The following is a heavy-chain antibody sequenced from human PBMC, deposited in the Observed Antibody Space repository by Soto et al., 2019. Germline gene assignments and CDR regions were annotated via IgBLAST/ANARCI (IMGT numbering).Heavy chain of an antibody. CDR3: TTTSIGLYFDH. Sequence: EFQLVESGGGLMKPGGSLRLSCTASGFNFGNAWMSWVRQARGKGPEWVGRIKTKSDGATTDYAAPVKGRFSISRDDSKNMLFLQMDSLQTEDTAVYYCTTTSIGLYFDHWGQGTLVTVSS. CDR1: GFNFGNAW. CDR2: IKTKSDGATT. J-gene: IGHJ4*02. D-gene: IGHD3-3*02. V-gene: IGHV3-15*01.